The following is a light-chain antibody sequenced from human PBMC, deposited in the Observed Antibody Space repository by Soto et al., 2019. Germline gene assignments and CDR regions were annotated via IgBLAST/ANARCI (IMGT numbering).Light chain of an antibody. J-gene: IGKJ1*01. V-gene: IGKV1-5*01. Sequence: DIQMTQFPSTLSASVGDTVSVTCRASQTISGRLAWYQQQPGKAPHLIIYDASTLESGVSSRFSGSGSGTEFTLTINSLQTHDFATYDCQQYETYHRTFGQGTKVEVK. CDR1: QTISGR. CDR2: DAS. CDR3: QQYETYHRT.